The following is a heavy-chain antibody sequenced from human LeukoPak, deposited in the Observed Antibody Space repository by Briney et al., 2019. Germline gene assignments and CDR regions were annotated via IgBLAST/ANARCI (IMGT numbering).Heavy chain of an antibody. CDR1: GFTFSSYS. Sequence: GGSLRLSCAASGFTFSSYSMNCVRQAPGKGLEWVSSISSSSSYIYYADSVKGRFTISRDNAKNSLYLQMNSLRAEDTAVYYCARDTAGLLWFGENYWGQGTLVTVSS. CDR3: ARDTAGLLWFGENY. D-gene: IGHD3-10*01. CDR2: ISSSSSYI. V-gene: IGHV3-21*01. J-gene: IGHJ4*02.